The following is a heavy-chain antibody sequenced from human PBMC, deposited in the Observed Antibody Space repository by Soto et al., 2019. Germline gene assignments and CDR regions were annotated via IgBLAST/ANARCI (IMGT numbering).Heavy chain of an antibody. CDR3: ARDGYDGSGSPYPAY. D-gene: IGHD3-10*01. CDR2: IYYLGST. J-gene: IGHJ4*02. Sequence: SETLCLTCSVSGGSMSEYFCSCIRQSPGKGLEWIGYIYYLGSTDYNPSLKSRVTISVDTSKRQFSLRLTSVTAADTAVYYCARDGYDGSGSPYPAYWGPGTQVTVSS. CDR1: GGSMSEYF. V-gene: IGHV4-59*01.